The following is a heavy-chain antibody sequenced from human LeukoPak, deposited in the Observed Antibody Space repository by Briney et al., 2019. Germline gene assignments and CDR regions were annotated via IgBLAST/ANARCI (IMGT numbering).Heavy chain of an antibody. V-gene: IGHV3-20*04. CDR1: GVSFDDYV. Sequence: GGSLRLSCAASGVSFDDYVMSWVRQAPGKGLDSVSGINSSAGTTAYAHSVKGRFTISRDTAKNSLYLQMTSPRAEETALYYFATKQYGYSGDGGKGTLVTVS. D-gene: IGHD3-10*01. J-gene: IGHJ4*02. CDR3: ATKQYGYSGD. CDR2: INSSAGTT.